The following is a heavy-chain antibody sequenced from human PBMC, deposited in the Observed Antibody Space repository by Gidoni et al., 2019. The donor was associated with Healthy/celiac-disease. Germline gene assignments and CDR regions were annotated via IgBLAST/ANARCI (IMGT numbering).Heavy chain of an antibody. D-gene: IGHD6-19*01. CDR1: GGPISISSSY. CDR2: IYYSGST. Sequence: QLQLQESGPGLATPSETLSPTCTVFGGPISISSSYWGWIRQPPGKGLEWIGSIYYSGSTYYTPSLKSRVTISVDTSKNQFSLKLSSVTAADTAVYYCARDEAVAGRNLEYFQHWGQGTLVTVSS. J-gene: IGHJ1*01. CDR3: ARDEAVAGRNLEYFQH. V-gene: IGHV4-39*07.